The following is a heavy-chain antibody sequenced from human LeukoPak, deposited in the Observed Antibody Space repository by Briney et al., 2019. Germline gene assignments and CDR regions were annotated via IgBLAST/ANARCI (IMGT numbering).Heavy chain of an antibody. D-gene: IGHD6-13*01. V-gene: IGHV3-53*01. CDR3: AREDSSSWSLGY. Sequence: PGGSLRLSCAASGFTVSSNYMSWVRQAPGKGLEWVSVIYSGGSTYYVDSVKGRFTISRDNSKNTLYLQMNSLRAEDTAVYYCAREDSSSWSLGYWGQGTLVTVSS. J-gene: IGHJ4*02. CDR1: GFTVSSNY. CDR2: IYSGGST.